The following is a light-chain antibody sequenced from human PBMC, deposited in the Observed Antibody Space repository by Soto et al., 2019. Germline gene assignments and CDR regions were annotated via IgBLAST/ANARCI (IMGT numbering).Light chain of an antibody. CDR2: NNN. CDR1: SSNIGSTT. CDR3: AAWDDSLNAVV. Sequence: QSVLTQPPSASGTPGQRVTIACSGSSSNIGSTTVKWYQQLPGTAPQLLIYNNNQRPSGVPDRFSGSKSGTSASLAIRGLQAGDEADYYSAAWDDSLNAVVFGGGTKLTLL. V-gene: IGLV1-44*01. J-gene: IGLJ3*02.